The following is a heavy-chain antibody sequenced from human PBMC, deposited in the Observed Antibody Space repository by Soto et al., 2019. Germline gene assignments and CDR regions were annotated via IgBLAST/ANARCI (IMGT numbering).Heavy chain of an antibody. Sequence: QVQLVESGGGVVQPGRSLRLSCAASGFTFSSYGMHWVRQAPGKGLEWVAVIWYDGSNKYYADSVKGRFTISRDNPKNXXYLQLNSLRAEDTAVYSCASEYCSGGSCHYYGMDVWGQGTTVTVSS. CDR3: ASEYCSGGSCHYYGMDV. CDR1: GFTFSSYG. D-gene: IGHD2-15*01. V-gene: IGHV3-33*01. J-gene: IGHJ6*02. CDR2: IWYDGSNK.